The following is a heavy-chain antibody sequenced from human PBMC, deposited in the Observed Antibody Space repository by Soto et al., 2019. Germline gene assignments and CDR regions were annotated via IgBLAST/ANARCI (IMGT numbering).Heavy chain of an antibody. CDR1: GFTFSSYG. CDR2: ISYDGSNK. J-gene: IGHJ5*02. CDR3: EKDSHTKPNWFDP. V-gene: IGHV3-30*18. Sequence: QVQLVESGGGVVQPGRSLRLSCAASGFTFSSYGMHWVRQAPGKGLEWVAVISYDGSNKYYADCVKGRFTISRDNSKNTLYLQMNSLRAEDTAVYYCEKDSHTKPNWFDPWGQGTLVTVSS.